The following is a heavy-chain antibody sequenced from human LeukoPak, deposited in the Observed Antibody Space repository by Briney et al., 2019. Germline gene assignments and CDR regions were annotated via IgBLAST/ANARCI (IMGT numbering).Heavy chain of an antibody. CDR3: ARGLPYYYDSSGYPAGYFDL. Sequence: PSETLSLTCAVSGGSISSGGYSWSWIRQPPGKGLEWIGYIYHSGSTYYNPSLKSRVTISVDRSKNQFSLKLSSVTAADTAVYYCARGLPYYYDSSGYPAGYFDLWGRGTLVTVSS. V-gene: IGHV4-30-2*01. J-gene: IGHJ2*01. CDR2: IYHSGST. D-gene: IGHD3-22*01. CDR1: GGSISSGGYS.